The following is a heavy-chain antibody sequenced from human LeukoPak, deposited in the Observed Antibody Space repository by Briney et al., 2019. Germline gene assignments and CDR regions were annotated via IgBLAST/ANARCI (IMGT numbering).Heavy chain of an antibody. Sequence: SETLSLTCTVSGGSVSSYFWSWISQPPGKGLEWIGYMYYSGSTNYNPSLKSRVTISIDTSKNQFSLQLSSVTAADTAVYYCARLDNGRGAFDYWGQGTLVTVSS. CDR2: MYYSGST. CDR1: GGSVSSYF. CDR3: ARLDNGRGAFDY. D-gene: IGHD1-26*01. J-gene: IGHJ4*02. V-gene: IGHV4-59*02.